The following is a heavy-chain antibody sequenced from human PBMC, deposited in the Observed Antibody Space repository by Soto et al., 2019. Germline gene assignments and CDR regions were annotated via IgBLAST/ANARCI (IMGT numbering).Heavy chain of an antibody. CDR2: INAGNGNT. V-gene: IGHV1-3*01. CDR1: GYTFTSYA. J-gene: IGHJ6*02. CDR3: ARVSPGYSSSWYTFGYYYYGMDV. Sequence: VKVSCKASGYTFTSYAMYWVRQAPGQRLEWMGWINAGNGNTKYSQKFQGRVTITRDTSASTAYMELSSLRFEDTAVYYCARVSPGYSSSWYTFGYYYYGMDVWGQGTTVTVSS. D-gene: IGHD6-13*01.